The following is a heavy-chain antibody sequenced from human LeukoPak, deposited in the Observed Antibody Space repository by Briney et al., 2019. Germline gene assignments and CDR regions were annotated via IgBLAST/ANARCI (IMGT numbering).Heavy chain of an antibody. J-gene: IGHJ6*03. CDR2: INWNSGTM. CDR1: GFSFADAT. V-gene: IGHV3-9*01. CDR3: AKDPYMDV. Sequence: GGSLRLSCAASGFSFADATMHWVRQVPGKGLEWVSGINWNSGTMGYADSVKGRFTVSRDNAKNSLYLQMNSLKTEDAALYYCAKDPYMDVWGKGTTVTVSS.